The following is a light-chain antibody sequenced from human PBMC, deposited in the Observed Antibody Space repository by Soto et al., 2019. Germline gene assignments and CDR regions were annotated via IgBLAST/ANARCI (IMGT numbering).Light chain of an antibody. CDR2: DAS. CDR3: QPRSNWPPA. Sequence: EIVLTQSPATLSLSPGERATLSCRASQSVSSYLAWYQQKPGQAPRLLIYDASNRATGIPARFSGSGSGTDFTLTISSLEPEDFAVSYCQPRSNWPPAFGQGTKLEIK. V-gene: IGKV3-11*01. J-gene: IGKJ2*01. CDR1: QSVSSY.